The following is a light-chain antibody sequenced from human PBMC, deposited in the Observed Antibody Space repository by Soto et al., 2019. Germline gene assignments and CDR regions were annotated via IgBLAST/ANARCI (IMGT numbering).Light chain of an antibody. Sequence: QSVLTQPPSASGTPGQRVTISCSGSSSNIGSNTVNWYQRLPGTAPKLLIYGNNQRPSGVPDRFSGSKSGTSASLAISGLQSEDEADYYCATWDDSLNGRVFGGGTKLTVL. J-gene: IGLJ2*01. CDR2: GNN. CDR3: ATWDDSLNGRV. V-gene: IGLV1-44*01. CDR1: SSNIGSNT.